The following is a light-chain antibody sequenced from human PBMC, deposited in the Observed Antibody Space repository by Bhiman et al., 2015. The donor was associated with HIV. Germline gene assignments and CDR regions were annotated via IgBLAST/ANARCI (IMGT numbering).Light chain of an antibody. J-gene: IGLJ1*01. CDR2: EVN. CDR3: SSYTSSSSLV. CDR1: SSDVGSYNL. V-gene: IGLV2-14*02. Sequence: QSALTQPASVSGSPGQSITISCTGTSSDVGSYNLVSWYQQHPGKAPKLMIYEVNKRPSGVSNRFSGSKSGNTASLTISGLQAEDEADYYCSSYTSSSSLVFGTGTKVTVL.